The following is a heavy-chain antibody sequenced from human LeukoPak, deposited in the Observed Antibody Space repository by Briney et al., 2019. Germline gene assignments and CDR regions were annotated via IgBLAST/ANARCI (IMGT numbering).Heavy chain of an antibody. CDR3: AKDYYYDSSGPFDY. CDR2: ISWNSGSI. V-gene: IGHV3-9*03. J-gene: IGHJ4*02. D-gene: IGHD3-22*01. CDR1: GFTFDDYA. Sequence: SRSLRLSCAASGFTFDDYAMHWVRQAPGKGLEWVSSISWNSGSIGYADSVKGRFTISRDNAKNSLYLQMNSLRAEDMALYYCAKDYYYDSSGPFDYWGQGTLVTVSS.